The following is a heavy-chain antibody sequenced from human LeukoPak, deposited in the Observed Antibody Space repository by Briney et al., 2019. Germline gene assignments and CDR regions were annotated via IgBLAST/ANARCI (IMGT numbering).Heavy chain of an antibody. D-gene: IGHD3-3*01. CDR2: ISWNSGSI. Sequence: GGSLRLSCAASGFTFDDYAMHWVRQAPGKGLEWVSGISWNSGSIGYADSVKGRFTISRDNAKNSLYLQMNSLRAEDTALYYCAKDGDPLEISLRADFDYWGQGTLVTVSS. CDR1: GFTFDDYA. V-gene: IGHV3-9*01. CDR3: AKDGDPLEISLRADFDY. J-gene: IGHJ4*02.